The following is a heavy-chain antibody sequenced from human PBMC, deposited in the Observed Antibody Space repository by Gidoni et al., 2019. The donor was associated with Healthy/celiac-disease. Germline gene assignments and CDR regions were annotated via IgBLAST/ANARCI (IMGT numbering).Heavy chain of an antibody. D-gene: IGHD3-9*01. CDR2: INHSGST. V-gene: IGHV4-34*01. CDR3: ARVRIYYDILTGTRGRGYFDY. J-gene: IGHJ4*02. Sequence: QVQLQQWGAGLLKPSETLSLTCAVYGGSFSGYYWRWIRQPPGKGLEWIGEINHSGSTNYNPSLKSRVTISVDTSKNQFSLKLSSVTAADTAVYYCARVRIYYDILTGTRGRGYFDYWGQGTLVTVSS. CDR1: GGSFSGYY.